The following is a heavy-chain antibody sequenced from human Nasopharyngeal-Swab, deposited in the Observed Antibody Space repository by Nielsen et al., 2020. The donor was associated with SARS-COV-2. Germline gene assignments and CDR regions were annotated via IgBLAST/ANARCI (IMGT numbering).Heavy chain of an antibody. CDR1: GGSISSSNW. J-gene: IGHJ4*02. Sequence: SETLSLTCAVSGGSISSSNWWSWVRQPPGKGLEWIGEIYHSGSTNCNPSLKSRVTISVDKSKNQFSLKLSSVTAADTAVYYCARHVYYDSSGYYYVPFDYWGQGTLVTVSS. D-gene: IGHD3-22*01. CDR2: IYHSGST. V-gene: IGHV4-4*02. CDR3: ARHVYYDSSGYYYVPFDY.